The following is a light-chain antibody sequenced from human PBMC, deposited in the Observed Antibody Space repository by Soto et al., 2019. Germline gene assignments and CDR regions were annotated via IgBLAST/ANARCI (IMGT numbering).Light chain of an antibody. V-gene: IGKV3-11*01. CDR3: QQRSKWPPT. CDR1: QSVSSY. J-gene: IGKJ1*01. CDR2: DAS. Sequence: EIVVTQSPATLSLSPVERATLSCRASQSVSSYLAWYQQRPGQAPRLLIYDASNRATGIPARFSGSGSGTDFTLTISSLEPEDFAVYYCQQRSKWPPTFGQGTKVDIK.